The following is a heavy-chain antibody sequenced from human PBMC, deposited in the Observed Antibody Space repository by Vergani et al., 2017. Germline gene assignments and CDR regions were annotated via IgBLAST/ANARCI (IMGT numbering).Heavy chain of an antibody. J-gene: IGHJ5*02. Sequence: QMQLVQSGAAVKKTGSSVKASCKSSGYTFTYRYLHWVRQAPGQALEWMGWITPFNGNTNYAQKFQDRVTITRDRSMSTAYMELSSLRSEDTAMYYCALAESSTSCINSVCITPETGSWFDPWGQGTLVTVSS. V-gene: IGHV1-45*02. CDR1: GYTFTYRY. D-gene: IGHD2-2*01. CDR2: ITPFNGNT. CDR3: ALAESSTSCINSVCITPETGSWFDP.